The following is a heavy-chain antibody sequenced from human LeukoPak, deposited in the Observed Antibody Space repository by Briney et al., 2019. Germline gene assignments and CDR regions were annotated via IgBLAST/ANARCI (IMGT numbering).Heavy chain of an antibody. V-gene: IGHV1-18*04. D-gene: IGHD6-19*01. CDR2: ISISNGNT. CDR3: ARDLRTIAVAEYNGFDP. J-gene: IGHJ5*02. CDR1: GYTFTSYG. Sequence: ASVKVSCKASGYTFTSYGFSWVRQPPGQGLEWMGWISISNGNTNDAQKLQGRVTMTTDTSTSTAYMKLRSLKPNDTAVYYRARDLRTIAVAEYNGFDPWGQGTLVTVSS.